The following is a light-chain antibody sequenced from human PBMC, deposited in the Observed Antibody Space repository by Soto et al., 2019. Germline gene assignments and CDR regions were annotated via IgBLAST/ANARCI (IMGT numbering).Light chain of an antibody. J-gene: IGKJ5*01. CDR2: AVS. CDR3: QQRSSWPIT. Sequence: EIVMTQSPATLSVSPGERATLSCRASESVSGRLAWYQQKRGQAPRLLIYAVSSRATGIPDRFSGSGSGTDFTLTISRLEPEDFAVYYCQQRSSWPITFGQGTRLEI. CDR1: ESVSGR. V-gene: IGKV3D-20*02.